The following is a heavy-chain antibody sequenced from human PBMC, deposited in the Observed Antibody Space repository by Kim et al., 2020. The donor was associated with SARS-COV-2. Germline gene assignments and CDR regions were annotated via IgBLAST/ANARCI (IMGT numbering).Heavy chain of an antibody. CDR1: GFTFSSYA. Sequence: GGSLRLSCAASGFTFSSYAMSWVRQAPGKGLEWVSAISGSGGSTYYADSVKGRFTISRDNSKNTLYLQMNSLRAEDTAVYYCAKDLVGYCSGGSCYSPMNAFDIWGQGTMVTVSS. CDR2: ISGSGGST. D-gene: IGHD2-15*01. CDR3: AKDLVGYCSGGSCYSPMNAFDI. V-gene: IGHV3-23*01. J-gene: IGHJ3*02.